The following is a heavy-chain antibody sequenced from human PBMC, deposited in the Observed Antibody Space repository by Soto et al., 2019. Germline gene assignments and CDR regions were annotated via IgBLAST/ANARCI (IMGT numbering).Heavy chain of an antibody. CDR1: GGSMSENDYY. CDR2: IYDTWTT. D-gene: IGHD3-10*02. J-gene: IGHJ3*02. Sequence: QVQLQEAGPGLVRPSQTLSLTCTVAGGSMSENDYYWSWLRQSPGQGLQWIGYIYDTWTTSYSPSLKSRVTMSADTSRNQFSLKLTSVTAADTALYFCARGIVRGCFDIWGQGTLVTVSS. V-gene: IGHV4-30-4*01. CDR3: ARGIVRGCFDI.